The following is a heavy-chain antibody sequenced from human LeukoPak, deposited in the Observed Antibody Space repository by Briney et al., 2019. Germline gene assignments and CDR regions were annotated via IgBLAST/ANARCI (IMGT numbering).Heavy chain of an antibody. CDR2: IYYSGST. D-gene: IGHD3-10*01. J-gene: IGHJ4*02. CDR3: ARDDGYYGSGSYSY. V-gene: IGHV4-59*01. Sequence: SETLSLTCTVSGGSISSYYWSWIRQPPGKGLEWIGYIYYSGSTNYNPSLKSRVAISVDTSKNQFSLKLSSVTAADTAVYYCARDDGYYGSGSYSYWGQGTLVTVSS. CDR1: GGSISSYY.